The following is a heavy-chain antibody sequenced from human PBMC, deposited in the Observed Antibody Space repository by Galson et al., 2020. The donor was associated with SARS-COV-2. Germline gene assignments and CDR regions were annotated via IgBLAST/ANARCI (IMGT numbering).Heavy chain of an antibody. Sequence: ETSETLSLTCTVSGGSISSSSYYWVCIRQPPGKELEWIGNIYYSGSTYYNPSLKSRVTISVDTAKNQFSLKLSAVTAADTAVYYGARRRAITLYYFEYWGQGTLVTVSS. D-gene: IGHD3-3*01. CDR2: IYYSGST. CDR3: ARRRAITLYYFEY. CDR1: GGSISSSSYY. V-gene: IGHV4-39*01. J-gene: IGHJ4*02.